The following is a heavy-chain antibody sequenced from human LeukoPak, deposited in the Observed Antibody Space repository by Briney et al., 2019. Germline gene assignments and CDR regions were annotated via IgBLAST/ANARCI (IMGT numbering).Heavy chain of an antibody. CDR3: ARGGTMVRFDSLDY. D-gene: IGHD3-10*01. J-gene: IGHJ4*02. CDR1: GLTFNYYA. CDR2: ISSNGVTT. V-gene: IGHV3-64*01. Sequence: GGSLRLSCAASGLTFNYYAMHWVRQAPGKGLEYVSGISSNGVTTDYANSVKGRFTISRDNSKSTLYLQMGSLRPEDMAVYYCARGGTMVRFDSLDYWGQGTLVTVSS.